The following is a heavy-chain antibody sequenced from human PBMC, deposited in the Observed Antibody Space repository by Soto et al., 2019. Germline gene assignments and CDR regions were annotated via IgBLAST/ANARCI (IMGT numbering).Heavy chain of an antibody. CDR1: GGSISSDNW. D-gene: IGHD3-3*01. CDR3: ARHGGFSFDS. Sequence: QVQLQESGPGLVNPSGTLSLTCAVSGGSISSDNWWSWVRQPPGKGLEWIGEIYHSGGTHYNPSLKSRVTISVDKSKNRVSLGRSAVTAEDPAVDFGARHGGFSFDSWGQGNMGTVSS. CDR2: IYHSGGT. V-gene: IGHV4-4*02. J-gene: IGHJ4*02.